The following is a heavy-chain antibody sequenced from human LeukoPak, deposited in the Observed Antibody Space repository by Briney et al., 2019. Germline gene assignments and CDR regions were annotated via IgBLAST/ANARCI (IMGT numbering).Heavy chain of an antibody. Sequence: ASVKVSCKASGGTFSSYAISWVRQAPGKGLEWVSAIRSSGDSTYYADSVKGRFTISRDNSKNTLYLQMNSLRAEDTAIYSCAKLVHTNSPEVDYWGQGTLVTVSS. J-gene: IGHJ4*02. CDR2: IRSSGDST. CDR3: AKLVHTNSPEVDY. CDR1: GGTFSSYA. D-gene: IGHD4-23*01. V-gene: IGHV3-23*01.